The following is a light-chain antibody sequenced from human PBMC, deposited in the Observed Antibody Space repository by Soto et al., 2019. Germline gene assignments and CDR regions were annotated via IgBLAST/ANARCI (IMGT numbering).Light chain of an antibody. J-gene: IGLJ2*01. CDR3: GTWGGSLSIGVV. CDR2: DNY. CDR1: SSNIGKHY. Sequence: QAVLTQPPSVSATPGQKVTISCSGTSSNIGKHYVSWYQQLPGTAPKLLIYDNYKRPSGIPDRFSGSKSGTSATLDITGLQTGDEADYYCGTWGGSLSIGVVFGGGTKLTVL. V-gene: IGLV1-51*01.